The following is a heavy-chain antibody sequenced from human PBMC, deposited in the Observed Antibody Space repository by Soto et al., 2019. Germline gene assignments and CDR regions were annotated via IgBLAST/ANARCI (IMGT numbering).Heavy chain of an antibody. Sequence: ASVKVSCKASGYTLTTYGISWLLQAPGQGLEWMGMIKPTGGSTSYAQKFQGRVTMTRDTSTSTVYMELSSLTSEDTAVYYCARTVGDGLPSDYWGQGTLVTVSS. V-gene: IGHV1-46*01. CDR2: IKPTGGST. CDR1: GYTLTTYG. CDR3: ARTVGDGLPSDY. J-gene: IGHJ4*02.